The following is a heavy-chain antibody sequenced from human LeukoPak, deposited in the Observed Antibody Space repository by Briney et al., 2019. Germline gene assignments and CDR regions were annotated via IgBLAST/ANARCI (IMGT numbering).Heavy chain of an antibody. D-gene: IGHD2-15*01. CDR1: GFTVSSNS. V-gene: IGHV3-48*04. CDR2: IDSSGDTI. CDR3: ARGVGLANYYYYMDV. J-gene: IGHJ6*03. Sequence: GGSLRLSCTVSGFTVSSNSMNWVRQAPGKGLEWVSYIDSSGDTIHYADSVKGRFTISRDNAKNSLFLQMSSLRVEDMSVYYCARGVGLANYYYYMDVWGRGTTVTISS.